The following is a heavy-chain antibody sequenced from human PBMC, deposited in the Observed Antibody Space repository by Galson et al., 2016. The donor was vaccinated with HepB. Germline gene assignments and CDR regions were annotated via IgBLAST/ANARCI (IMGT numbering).Heavy chain of an antibody. CDR3: AREYNHGFLGAKTFDF. D-gene: IGHD5-18*01. J-gene: IGHJ4*02. CDR2: INPSSGAT. CDR1: GYTFAEYG. V-gene: IGHV1-46*01. Sequence: SVKVSCKASGYTFAEYGITWVRQAPGQGLEWMGIINPSSGATNYAQKFQGRVIMTRDTSTKTVYMELSSLRSGDTAVYFCAREYNHGFLGAKTFDFWGQGTLVTVSS.